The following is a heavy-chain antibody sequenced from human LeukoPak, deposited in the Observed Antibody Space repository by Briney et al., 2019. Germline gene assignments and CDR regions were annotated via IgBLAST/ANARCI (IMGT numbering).Heavy chain of an antibody. D-gene: IGHD6-19*01. V-gene: IGHV1-69*05. J-gene: IGHJ4*02. CDR1: GGTFSSYA. Sequence: SVKVSCKASGGTFSSYAISRVRQAPGQGLEWMGRIIPIFGTANYAQKFQGRVTITTDESTSTAYMELSSLRSEDTAVYYCARGRTGSSGWYGYWGQGTLVTVSS. CDR2: IIPIFGTA. CDR3: ARGRTGSSGWYGY.